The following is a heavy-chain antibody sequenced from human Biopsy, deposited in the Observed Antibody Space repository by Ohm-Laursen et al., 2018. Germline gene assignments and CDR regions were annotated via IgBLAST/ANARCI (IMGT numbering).Heavy chain of an antibody. CDR1: GFTFSDYW. D-gene: IGHD1-26*01. CDR3: ARARGSGRLRYHFDY. CDR2: IKQDGNEK. Sequence: SLRLSCAASGFTFSDYWMGWVRQAPGKGLEWVANIKQDGNEKYYVDSVMCRFTISRDNGKNSLYLQMNSLRAEDTAVYYCARARGSGRLRYHFDYWGQGTLVTVSS. V-gene: IGHV3-7*01. J-gene: IGHJ4*02.